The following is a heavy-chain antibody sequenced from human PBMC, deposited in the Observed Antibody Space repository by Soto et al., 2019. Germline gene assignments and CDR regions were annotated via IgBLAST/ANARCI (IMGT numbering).Heavy chain of an antibody. CDR1: GFTFRDYY. Sequence: VQLVESGGGLVKPGGSLRLSCAAAGFTFRDYYMTWLRQTPGKGLEWVSAISGSGGSTYYADSVKGRFTISRDNSKNTLYLQMNSLRAEDTAVYYCAKGVFLEWLIDYWGQGTLVTVSS. V-gene: IGHV3-23*04. CDR3: AKGVFLEWLIDY. D-gene: IGHD3-3*01. J-gene: IGHJ4*02. CDR2: ISGSGGST.